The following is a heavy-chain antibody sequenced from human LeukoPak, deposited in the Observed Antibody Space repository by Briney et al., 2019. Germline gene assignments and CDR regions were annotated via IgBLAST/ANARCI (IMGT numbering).Heavy chain of an antibody. Sequence: ASVKVSCKASGYIFTSYAMHWVRQAPGQRLEWMGWINAGNGNTKYSQKFQGRVTITRDTSASTAYMELSSLRSEDTAVYYCARDPDCSSTSCYTGGYYGMDVWGQGTTVTVSS. CDR1: GYIFTSYA. D-gene: IGHD2-2*02. CDR3: ARDPDCSSTSCYTGGYYGMDV. CDR2: INAGNGNT. V-gene: IGHV1-3*01. J-gene: IGHJ6*02.